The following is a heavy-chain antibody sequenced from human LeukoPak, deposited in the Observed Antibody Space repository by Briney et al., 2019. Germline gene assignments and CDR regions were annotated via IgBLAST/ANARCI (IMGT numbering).Heavy chain of an antibody. J-gene: IGHJ3*02. V-gene: IGHV4-39*01. CDR1: GGSISSRSYY. CDR2: MYYSGST. Sequence: SETLSLTCAVSGGSISSRSYYWGWIRQPPGKGLEWIGSMYYSGSTYYSPSLKSRVTISVDTSKNQFSLKLNSVTAADTAVYYCARAYSNYSRDDAFDIWGQGTMVTVSS. D-gene: IGHD4-11*01. CDR3: ARAYSNYSRDDAFDI.